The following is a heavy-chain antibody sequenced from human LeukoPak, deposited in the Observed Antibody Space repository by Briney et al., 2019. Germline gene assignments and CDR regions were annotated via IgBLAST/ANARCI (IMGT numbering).Heavy chain of an antibody. CDR2: IYPGDSDT. J-gene: IGHJ6*03. CDR3: ARRGYCSSTSCYPPGYYYYMDV. V-gene: IGHV5-51*01. CDR1: GYSFTCYW. Sequence: GESLKISCKGSGYSFTCYWIGWVRQMPGKGLEWMGIIYPGDSDTRYSPSFQGQVTISADKSISTAYLQWSSLKASDTAMYYCARRGYCSSTSCYPPGYYYYMDVWGKGTTVTVSS. D-gene: IGHD2-2*03.